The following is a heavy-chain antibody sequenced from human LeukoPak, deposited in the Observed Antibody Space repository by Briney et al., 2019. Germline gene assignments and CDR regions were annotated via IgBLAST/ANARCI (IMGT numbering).Heavy chain of an antibody. CDR3: AAEMTTVTGGFDY. D-gene: IGHD4-11*01. V-gene: IGHV3-64*01. CDR2: ISSNGGRT. Sequence: TGGSLRLSCAAPGFTFTTYDMHWVRQAPGKGLEYVSSISSNGGRTHYANSVKGRFTISRDNFENTLFLQMGSLRAEDMAVYYCAAEMTTVTGGFDYWGQGTLVIVSS. J-gene: IGHJ4*02. CDR1: GFTFTTYD.